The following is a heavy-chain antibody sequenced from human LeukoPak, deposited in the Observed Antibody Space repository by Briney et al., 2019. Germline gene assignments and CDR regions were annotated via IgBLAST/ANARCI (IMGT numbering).Heavy chain of an antibody. V-gene: IGHV3-21*04. CDR3: ARDVKSSSPGGVDY. CDR1: GFTFSSFS. D-gene: IGHD6-6*01. Sequence: GSLRLSCAASGFTFSSFSMNWVRQTPGKGLEWVSYITSSSNYIYYAESVKGRLTISRDNAKNSLYLQMNSLRAEDTAVYYCARDVKSSSPGGVDYWGQGTLVTVSS. CDR2: ITSSSNYI. J-gene: IGHJ4*02.